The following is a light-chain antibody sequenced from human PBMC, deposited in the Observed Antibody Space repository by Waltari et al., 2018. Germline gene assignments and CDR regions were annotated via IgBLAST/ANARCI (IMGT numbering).Light chain of an antibody. J-gene: IGKJ5*01. CDR3: QQRNNWPIT. V-gene: IGKV3-11*01. CDR2: YTA. Sequence: EIVLTQSPATLSLSPGERATLSCRASQSVISYLAWYQQKPGQAPSLLHHYTANRATCIPARFSGSGSGTDFTLTISSLEPEDFAVYYCQQRNNWPITFGQGTRLEIK. CDR1: QSVISY.